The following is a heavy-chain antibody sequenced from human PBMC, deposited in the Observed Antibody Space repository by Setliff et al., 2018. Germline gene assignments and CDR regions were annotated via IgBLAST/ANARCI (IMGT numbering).Heavy chain of an antibody. CDR1: GGSISESF. D-gene: IGHD5-18*01. Sequence: SETLSLTCTVSGGSISESFWSWIRQPAGKGLEWIGRINVSWSTDYSPSLKSRVTMSVDTAKNEFSLRLTSVTAADTAVYYCARGPDLTAVGNEYFYGMDVWGQGATVTVSS. CDR2: INVSWST. V-gene: IGHV4-4*07. J-gene: IGHJ6*02. CDR3: ARGPDLTAVGNEYFYGMDV.